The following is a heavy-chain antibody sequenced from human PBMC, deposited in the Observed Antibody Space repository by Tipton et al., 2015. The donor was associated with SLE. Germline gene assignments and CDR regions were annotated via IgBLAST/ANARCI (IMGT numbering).Heavy chain of an antibody. V-gene: IGHV4-31*02. CDR2: IYYSGST. J-gene: IGHJ4*02. D-gene: IGHD3-16*01. Sequence: LRLSCTVSGGSISSGGYYWSRIRQHPGKGLEWIGYIYYSGSTYYNPSLKSRVTISVDTSKNQFSLKLSSVTAADTAVHYCAGAVCRSYFDYWGQGTLVTVSS. CDR1: GGSISSGGYY. CDR3: AGAVCRSYFDY.